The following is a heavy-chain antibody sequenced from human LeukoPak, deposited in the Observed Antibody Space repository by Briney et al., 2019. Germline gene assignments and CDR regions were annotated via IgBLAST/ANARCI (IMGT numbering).Heavy chain of an antibody. Sequence: GSLRLSCAASGFTFSSYWMSWVRQAPGKGLEWVANIKQDGSEKYYVDSVKGRFTISRDNSKNTLYLQMGSLRAEDMAVYYCARFKGLYYYDSSGYFDYWGQGTLVTVSS. D-gene: IGHD3-22*01. V-gene: IGHV3-7*01. CDR1: GFTFSSYW. CDR3: ARFKGLYYYDSSGYFDY. CDR2: IKQDGSEK. J-gene: IGHJ4*02.